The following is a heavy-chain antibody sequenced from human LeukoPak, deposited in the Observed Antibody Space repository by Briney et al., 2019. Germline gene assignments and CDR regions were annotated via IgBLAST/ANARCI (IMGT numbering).Heavy chain of an antibody. CDR1: ALTSSSYW. J-gene: IGHJ4*02. D-gene: IGHD4-23*01. V-gene: IGHV3-7*01. CDR3: AKDIDYCGAN. CDR2: INQDGSEV. Sequence: GGSLRLSCAASALTSSSYWMSWVRQAPGKGLEWVANINQDGSEVHYVDSVKGRFTISRDNGKNSLYLQINSLRVEDTAVYYCAKDIDYCGANWGQGTRVSVST.